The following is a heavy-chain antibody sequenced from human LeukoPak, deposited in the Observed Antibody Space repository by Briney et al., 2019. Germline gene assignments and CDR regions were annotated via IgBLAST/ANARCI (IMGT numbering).Heavy chain of an antibody. CDR2: ISGSGGST. D-gene: IGHD2-21*02. Sequence: GGSLRLSCAASVFTFSSYAMSWVRQAPGKGLEWVSAISGSGGSTYYADSVKGRFTISRDNSKNTLYLQMNSLRAEDTAVYYCAKPPPYCGGDCYSGSYFDYWGQGTLVTVSS. J-gene: IGHJ4*02. V-gene: IGHV3-23*01. CDR1: VFTFSSYA. CDR3: AKPPPYCGGDCYSGSYFDY.